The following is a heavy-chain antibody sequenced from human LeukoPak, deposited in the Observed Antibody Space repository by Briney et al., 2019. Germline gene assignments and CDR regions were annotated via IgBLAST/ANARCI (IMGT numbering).Heavy chain of an antibody. CDR3: AKDAGSSFDY. CDR2: ISYDGSNK. CDR1: GFTFSSYG. D-gene: IGHD3-10*01. V-gene: IGHV3-30*18. J-gene: IGHJ4*02. Sequence: GGSLRLSCAASGFTFSSYGMHWVRQAPGKGLEWVAVISYDGSNKYYADSVKGRFTISRDNSKNTLYLQMNSLRAEDTAVYYCAKDAGSSFDYWGQGTLVTVSS.